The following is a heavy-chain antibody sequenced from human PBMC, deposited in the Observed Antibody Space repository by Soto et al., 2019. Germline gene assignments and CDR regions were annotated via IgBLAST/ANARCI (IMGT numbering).Heavy chain of an antibody. CDR3: AKDRIAVTDYFDY. D-gene: IGHD6-19*01. Sequence: EVQLLESGGGLVQPGGSLRLSCAASGFTFTSYAMSWVRQAPGKGLEWVSAISGGGDSTYYADSVKGRFTISRDNSKNTLYLQMNSLRAEDTAVYYCAKDRIAVTDYFDYWGQGTLVTVSS. V-gene: IGHV3-23*01. CDR2: ISGGGDST. J-gene: IGHJ4*02. CDR1: GFTFTSYA.